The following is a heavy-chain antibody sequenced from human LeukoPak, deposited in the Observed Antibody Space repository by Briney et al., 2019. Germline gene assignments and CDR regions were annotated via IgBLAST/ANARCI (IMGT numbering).Heavy chain of an antibody. CDR1: GFIFSSHA. CDR3: AKDHYDSSGSIDY. V-gene: IGHV3-23*01. Sequence: GGSLRLSCAASGFIFSSHAMNWVRQAPGKGLEWVSVISGSGGMTYYADSVKGRFTISRDNSKNTLYLQMNSLRAEDTAVYYCAKDHYDSSGSIDYWGQGTLVTVSS. CDR2: ISGSGGMT. J-gene: IGHJ4*02. D-gene: IGHD3-22*01.